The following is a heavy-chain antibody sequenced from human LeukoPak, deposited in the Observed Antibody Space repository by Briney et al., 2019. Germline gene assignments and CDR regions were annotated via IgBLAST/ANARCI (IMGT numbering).Heavy chain of an antibody. J-gene: IGHJ4*02. CDR1: GFTFSSYA. Sequence: GGSLRLSCSASGFTFSSYAMHWVRQAPGKGLEWVSAISGSGGSTYYADSVKGRFTISRDNSKNTLYLQMNSLRAEDTAVYYCAKRSGYYYDSSGYYYADYWGQGTLVTVSS. V-gene: IGHV3-23*01. CDR2: ISGSGGST. CDR3: AKRSGYYYDSSGYYYADY. D-gene: IGHD3-22*01.